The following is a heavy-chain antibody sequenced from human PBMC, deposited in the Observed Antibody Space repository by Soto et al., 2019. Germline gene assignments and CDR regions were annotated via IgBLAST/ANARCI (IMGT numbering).Heavy chain of an antibody. CDR2: IYYSGST. V-gene: IGHV4-31*03. J-gene: IGHJ3*02. CDR1: GGSISSGGYY. Sequence: PSDTLSLTGTVSGGSISSGGYYSSWIRQHPGKGLEWIGYIYYSGSTYYNPSLKSRVTISVDTSKNQFSLKLSSVTAAGTAAYYCEREKAEDAFDIWGPGTMVTV. CDR3: EREKAEDAFDI.